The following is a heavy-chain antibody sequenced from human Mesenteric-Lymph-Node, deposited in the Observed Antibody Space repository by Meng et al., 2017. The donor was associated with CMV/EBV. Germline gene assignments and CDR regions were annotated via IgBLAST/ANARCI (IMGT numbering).Heavy chain of an antibody. CDR1: GFTFSSYS. D-gene: IGHD5-24*01. V-gene: IGHV3-21*01. Sequence: GESLKISCAASGFTFSSYSMNWVRQAPGKGLEWVSSISSSSYIYYADSVKGRFTISRDNAKNSLYLQMNSLRAEDTAVYYCAREMATIGPEGLFDYWGQGTLVTVSS. J-gene: IGHJ4*02. CDR3: AREMATIGPEGLFDY. CDR2: ISSSSYI.